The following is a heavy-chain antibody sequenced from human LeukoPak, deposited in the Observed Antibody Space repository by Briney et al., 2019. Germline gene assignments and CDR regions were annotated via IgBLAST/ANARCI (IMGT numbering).Heavy chain of an antibody. J-gene: IGHJ5*02. D-gene: IGHD2-2*02. CDR2: ISNVGSST. CDR1: GFTFSRSW. CDR3: ARDHALCSSTSCYNWSDNWFDP. Sequence: GGSLRLSCAASGFTFSRSWMHWVRQAPGKGLVWVSRISNVGSSTNYADSVKGRFTISRDNSKNTLYLQMNSLRAEDTAVYYCARDHALCSSTSCYNWSDNWFDPWGQGTLVTVSS. V-gene: IGHV3-74*01.